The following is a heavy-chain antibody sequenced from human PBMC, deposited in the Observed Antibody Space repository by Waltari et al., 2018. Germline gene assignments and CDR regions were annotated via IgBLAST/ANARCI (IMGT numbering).Heavy chain of an antibody. D-gene: IGHD5-12*01. J-gene: IGHJ3*01. Sequence: QVQLVQSGAELKQPGSSVKVSCKSSGGPFSSVGLHWLRQAPGQGLEWMGKIIPMPGITDYEQKFQGRLRITADRSTTTGYMELRSLGSEDTAIYYCARRVSTKGAFEVWGRGTLVTVSP. V-gene: IGHV1-69*02. CDR1: GGPFSSVG. CDR3: ARRVSTKGAFEV. CDR2: IIPMPGIT.